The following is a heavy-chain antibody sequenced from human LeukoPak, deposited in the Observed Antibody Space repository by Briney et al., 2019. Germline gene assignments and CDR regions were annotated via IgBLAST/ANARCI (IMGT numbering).Heavy chain of an antibody. D-gene: IGHD6-19*01. V-gene: IGHV4-59*08. J-gene: IGHJ4*02. Sequence: PSETLSLTCTVSGGSISSYYWSWIRQPPGKGLEWIGYIYYSGSTNYNPSLKSRVTISVDTSKNQFSLKLSSVTAADTAVYYCARGRIAVAGTIAYWGQGTLVTVSS. CDR2: IYYSGST. CDR3: ARGRIAVAGTIAY. CDR1: GGSISSYY.